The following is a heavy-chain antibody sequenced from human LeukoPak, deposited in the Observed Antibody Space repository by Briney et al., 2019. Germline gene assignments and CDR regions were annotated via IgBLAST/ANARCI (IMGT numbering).Heavy chain of an antibody. Sequence: ASVTVSCKASGYTFTSYAMHWVRQAPGQRLEWMGWINAGNGNTKYSQKFQGRVTITRDTSASTAYMELSSLRSEDTAVYYCATLHYDILTGLDAFDIWGQGTMVTVSS. J-gene: IGHJ3*02. CDR3: ATLHYDILTGLDAFDI. CDR1: GYTFTSYA. D-gene: IGHD3-9*01. V-gene: IGHV1-3*01. CDR2: INAGNGNT.